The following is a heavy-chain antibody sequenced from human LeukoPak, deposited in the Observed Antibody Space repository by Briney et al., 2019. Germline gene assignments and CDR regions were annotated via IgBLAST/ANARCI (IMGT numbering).Heavy chain of an antibody. CDR2: ISGSGGST. D-gene: IGHD3-10*01. J-gene: IGHJ5*02. CDR3: ARDWNYYGSGSSSGFDP. Sequence: GGSLRLSCAASGFTFSSYAMSWVRQAPGKGLEWVSAISGSGGSTYYADSVKGRFTISRDNAKNSLYLQMISLRAEDTAVYYCARDWNYYGSGSSSGFDPWGQGTLVTVSS. V-gene: IGHV3-23*01. CDR1: GFTFSSYA.